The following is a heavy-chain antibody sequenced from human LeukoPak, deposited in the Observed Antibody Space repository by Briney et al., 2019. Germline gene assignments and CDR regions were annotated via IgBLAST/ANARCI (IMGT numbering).Heavy chain of an antibody. Sequence: ASVKVSCKASGCTFSIYAISWVRQAPGQGLEWMGRIIPILGIANYAQKFQGRVTITADKSTSTAYMELSSLRYEDTAVYYCARATLWFREPYYYYYMDVWGKGTTVTVSS. V-gene: IGHV1-69*04. CDR2: IIPILGIA. D-gene: IGHD3-10*01. CDR3: ARATLWFREPYYYYYMDV. J-gene: IGHJ6*03. CDR1: GCTFSIYA.